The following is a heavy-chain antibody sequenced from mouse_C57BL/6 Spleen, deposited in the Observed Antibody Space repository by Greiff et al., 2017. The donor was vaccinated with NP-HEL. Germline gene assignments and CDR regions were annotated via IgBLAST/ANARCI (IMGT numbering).Heavy chain of an antibody. J-gene: IGHJ3*01. CDR3: TFRFSWFAY. CDR2: IDPETGDT. Sequence: VQLQQSGAELVRPGASVKLSCPASGFNIKDDYMHWVKQRPEQGLEWIGWIDPETGDTEYASKFQGKATITADPSSHTAYLQLSSRTSEDTAVYYCTFRFSWFAYWGQGTLVTVSA. V-gene: IGHV14-4*01. CDR1: GFNIKDDY.